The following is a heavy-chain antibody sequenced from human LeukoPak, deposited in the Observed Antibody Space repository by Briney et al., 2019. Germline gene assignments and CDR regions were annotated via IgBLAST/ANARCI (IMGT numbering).Heavy chain of an antibody. CDR1: GYTFTGYY. CDR2: INPKSGGT. V-gene: IGHV1-2*02. CDR3: ATSGGTSGPELDY. Sequence: ASVKVSCKASGYTFTGYYMHWVRQATGQGLEWMGWINPKSGGTNYAQKFQGRVTMTRDTSISTAYMEVSRMTSDDTAVYYCATSGGTSGPELDYWGQGTLVTVSS. D-gene: IGHD3-3*01. J-gene: IGHJ4*02.